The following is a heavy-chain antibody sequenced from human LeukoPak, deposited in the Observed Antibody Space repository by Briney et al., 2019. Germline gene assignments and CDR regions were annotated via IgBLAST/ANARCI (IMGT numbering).Heavy chain of an antibody. CDR2: ISSSSSYI. D-gene: IGHD2-2*01. V-gene: IGHV3-21*04. Sequence: PGGPLRLSCAASGFTFSSYSMNWVRQAPGKGLEWVSSISSSSSYIYYAASVKGRFTISRDNSKNTLYLQMNGLRVEDTAVYYCAKSSPGRDCSSTSCPTDYWGQGTLVTVSS. CDR1: GFTFSSYS. J-gene: IGHJ4*02. CDR3: AKSSPGRDCSSTSCPTDY.